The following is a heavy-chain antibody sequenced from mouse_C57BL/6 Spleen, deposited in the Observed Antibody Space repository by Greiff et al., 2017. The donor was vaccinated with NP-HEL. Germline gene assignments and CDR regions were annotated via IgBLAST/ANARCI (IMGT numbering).Heavy chain of an antibody. Sequence: QVQLQQSGPELVKPGASVKISCKASGYAFSSSWMNWVKQRPGKGLEWIGRIYPGDGDTNYNGKFKGKATLTADKSSSTAYMQLSSLTSEDSAVYFCARGVYYSNHYAMDYWGQGTSVTVSS. D-gene: IGHD2-5*01. CDR2: IYPGDGDT. CDR3: ARGVYYSNHYAMDY. J-gene: IGHJ4*01. CDR1: GYAFSSSW. V-gene: IGHV1-82*01.